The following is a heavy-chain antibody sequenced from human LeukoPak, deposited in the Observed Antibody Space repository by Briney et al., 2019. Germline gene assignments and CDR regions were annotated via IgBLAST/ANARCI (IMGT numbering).Heavy chain of an antibody. D-gene: IGHD1-26*01. CDR3: ARQLVGAPFDY. V-gene: IGHV4-39*01. CDR2: IYYSGST. Sequence: PSETLSLTCTVSGGSISSSSYYRGWIPQPPGKGLEWIGSIYYSGSTYYNPSLKSRVTISVDTSKNQFSLKLSSVTAADTAVYYCARQLVGAPFDYWGQGTLVTVSS. J-gene: IGHJ4*02. CDR1: GGSISSSSYY.